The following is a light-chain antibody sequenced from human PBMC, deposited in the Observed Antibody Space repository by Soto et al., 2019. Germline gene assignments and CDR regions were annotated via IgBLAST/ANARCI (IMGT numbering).Light chain of an antibody. J-gene: IGKJ1*01. CDR2: ATS. CDR1: HNIDNRY. V-gene: IGKV3-20*01. Sequence: ELVWTQSPGTLSSSPWERATLACRASHNIDNRYLAWYQHKPGQAPRLLIYATSSRATGIPDRFGGSGSGTDFTLTINRLEPEACAVYYCQQYFGSSWTFGQGTKVYLK. CDR3: QQYFGSSWT.